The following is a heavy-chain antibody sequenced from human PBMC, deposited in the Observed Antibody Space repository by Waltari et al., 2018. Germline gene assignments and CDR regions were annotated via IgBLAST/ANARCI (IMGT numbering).Heavy chain of an antibody. J-gene: IGHJ4*02. V-gene: IGHV4-39*02. CDR1: GGSPSSSGSY. D-gene: IGHD3-16*01. CDR3: VRPERGSYYYFDS. CDR2: VYYSGAS. Sequence: QLQLPESGPGLVKPSETLSLSCTVSGGSPSSSGSYWGWIRQSPGKGLEWIGSVYYSGASYYNPSLESRVTMSIDTSKRHFSLRLTSVTVADTAVYYCVRPERGSYYYFDSWGQGTLVIVSS.